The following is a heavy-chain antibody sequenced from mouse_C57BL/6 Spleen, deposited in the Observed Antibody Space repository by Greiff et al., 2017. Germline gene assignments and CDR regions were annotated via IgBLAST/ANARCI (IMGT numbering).Heavy chain of an antibody. CDR2: ISSGSSTI. CDR3: ARGGYGYDTWFAY. J-gene: IGHJ3*01. CDR1: GFTFSDYG. D-gene: IGHD2-2*01. V-gene: IGHV5-17*01. Sequence: DVKLVESGGGLVKPGGSLKLSCAASGFTFSDYGMHWVRQAPEKGLEWVAYISSGSSTIYYADTVKGRFTISRDNAKNTLFLQMTSLRSEDTAMYYCARGGYGYDTWFAYWGQGTLVTVSA.